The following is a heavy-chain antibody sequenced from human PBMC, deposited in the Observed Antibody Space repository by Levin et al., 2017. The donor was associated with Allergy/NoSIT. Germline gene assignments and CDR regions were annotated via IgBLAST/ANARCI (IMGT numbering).Heavy chain of an antibody. V-gene: IGHV3-23*01. D-gene: IGHD2-2*01. CDR3: AKDWSPYCSSTSCSYGMDG. CDR2: ISGSGGST. Sequence: GESLKISCAASGFTFSSYAMSWVRQAPGKGLEWVSAISGSGGSTYYADSVKGRFTISRDNSKNTLYLQMNSLRAEDTAVFYCAKDWSPYCSSTSCSYGMDGWGQGTTVTVSS. J-gene: IGHJ6*02. CDR1: GFTFSSYA.